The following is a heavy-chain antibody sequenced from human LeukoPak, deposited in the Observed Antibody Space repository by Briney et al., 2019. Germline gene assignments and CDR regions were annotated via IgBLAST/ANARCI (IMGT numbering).Heavy chain of an antibody. J-gene: IGHJ4*02. D-gene: IGHD1-1*01. V-gene: IGHV4-30-4*01. Sequence: SETLSLTCTVSGGSISSGDYYWSWIRQPPGKGLEWIGYIYYSGSTYYNPSLKSRVTISVDTSKNQFSLKLSSVTAADTAVYYCARVPGPESWNEPLDYWDQGTLVTVSS. CDR3: ARVPGPESWNEPLDY. CDR2: IYYSGST. CDR1: GGSISSGDYY.